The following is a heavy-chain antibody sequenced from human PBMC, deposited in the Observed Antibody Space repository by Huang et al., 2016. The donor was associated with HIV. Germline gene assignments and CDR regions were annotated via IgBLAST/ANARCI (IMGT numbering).Heavy chain of an antibody. V-gene: IGHV3-74*01. CDR1: GFTFSSYW. J-gene: IGHJ4*02. CDR3: VRDPRIQSWLNYFDY. Sequence: EVQLVESGGGLVQPGGSLRLSCAASGFTFSSYWMHWVRQAPAKGLVGGSRINSDGSSSGDADSVKGRFTISRENAKNTLYLQMNSLRAEDTAVYYCVRDPRIQSWLNYFDYWGQGTLVSVSS. CDR2: INSDGSSS. D-gene: IGHD3-22*01.